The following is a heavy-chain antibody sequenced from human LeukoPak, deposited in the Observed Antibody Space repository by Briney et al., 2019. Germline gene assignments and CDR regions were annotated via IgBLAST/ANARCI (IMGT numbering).Heavy chain of an antibody. CDR1: GGSLSGNY. CDR3: ARGGWYPESFQH. V-gene: IGHV4-59*01. Sequence: SETLSLTCVVYGGSLSGNYWTWIRQPPGKGLEWIGYIYNSGSTTYNPSLKSRVTLSVDTSKNQFSLKLSSVTAADTAVYYCARGGWYPESFQHWGQGALVTVSS. CDR2: IYNSGST. J-gene: IGHJ1*01. D-gene: IGHD6-19*01.